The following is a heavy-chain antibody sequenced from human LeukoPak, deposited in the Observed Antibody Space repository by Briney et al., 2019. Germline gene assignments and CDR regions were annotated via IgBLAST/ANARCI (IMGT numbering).Heavy chain of an antibody. Sequence: GRSLSLSCAASGFTFDDYAMHWVRQAPGKGLEWVSGISWNSGSIGYADSVKGRFTISRDNAKNSLYLQMNSLRAEDTALYYCAKDVSIAVAGTGDYWGQGTLVTVSS. V-gene: IGHV3-9*01. CDR3: AKDVSIAVAGTGDY. CDR2: ISWNSGSI. CDR1: GFTFDDYA. D-gene: IGHD6-19*01. J-gene: IGHJ4*02.